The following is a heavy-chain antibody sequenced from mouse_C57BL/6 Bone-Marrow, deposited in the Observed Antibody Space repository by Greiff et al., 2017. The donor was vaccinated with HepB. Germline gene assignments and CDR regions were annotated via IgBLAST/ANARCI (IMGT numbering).Heavy chain of an antibody. Sequence: EVHLVESGGGLVKPGGSLKLSCAASGFTFSSDAMSWVRQTPEKRLEWVATISDGGSYTYYPDNVKGRITISRDNAKNNLYLQMSHLKSEDTAMYYCARDRDKGGYYVDYGGQGNTLTVTA. V-gene: IGHV5-4*01. CDR1: GFTFSSDA. J-gene: IGHJ2*01. D-gene: IGHD1-3*01. CDR2: ISDGGSYT. CDR3: ARDRDKGGYYVDY.